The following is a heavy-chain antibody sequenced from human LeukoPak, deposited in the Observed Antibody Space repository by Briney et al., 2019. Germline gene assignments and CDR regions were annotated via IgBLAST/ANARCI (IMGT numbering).Heavy chain of an antibody. CDR3: ARDQVVVVPAAMDV. CDR2: ISSSSSYI. V-gene: IGHV3-21*01. J-gene: IGHJ6*02. CDR1: GFTFSSYS. D-gene: IGHD2-2*01. Sequence: GGSLRLSCAASGFTFSSYSMNWVRQAPGKGLEWVSSISSSSSYIYYADSVKGRFTISRDNAKNSLYLQMNSLRAEDTAVYYCARDQVVVVPAAMDVWGQGTTVTVSS.